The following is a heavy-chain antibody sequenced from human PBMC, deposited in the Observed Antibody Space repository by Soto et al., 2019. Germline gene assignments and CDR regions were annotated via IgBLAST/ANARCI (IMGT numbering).Heavy chain of an antibody. CDR3: AKAPTATSPSDQ. CDR1: GGILTNYT. CDR2: IIPVLNIA. Sequence: QVQLVQSGAEMKRPGSSVKVSCETSGGILTNYTFNWVRQAPGQGLEWMGWIIPVLNIANYAQKLQGRITITADKSTNTAYLELTSLRSEDTAIYFCAKAPTATSPSDQWGQGTLITVSS. J-gene: IGHJ4*02. V-gene: IGHV1-69*02.